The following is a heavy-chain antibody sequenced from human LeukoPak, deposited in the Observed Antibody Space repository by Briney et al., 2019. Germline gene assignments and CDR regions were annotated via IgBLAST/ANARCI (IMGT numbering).Heavy chain of an antibody. J-gene: IGHJ4*02. V-gene: IGHV5-51*01. Sequence: GESLKISCKGSGYSFTNFWIGWVRQMPGKGLEWMGIIHPGDSDTRYSPSFQGQVTISADKSISTAYPQWNSLKASDTAMYYCARRSGSYFDYWGQGTLVTVSS. CDR1: GYSFTNFW. CDR2: IHPGDSDT. CDR3: ARRSGSYFDY. D-gene: IGHD1-26*01.